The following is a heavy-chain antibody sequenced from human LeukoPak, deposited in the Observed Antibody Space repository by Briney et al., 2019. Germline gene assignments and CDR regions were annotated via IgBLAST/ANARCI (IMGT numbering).Heavy chain of an antibody. J-gene: IGHJ4*02. Sequence: GGSLRLSCAASGFTFSSYSMNWVRQAPGKGLEWVSYISSSSSTIYYADSAKGRFTISRDNAKNSLYLQMNSLRAEDTAVYYCRGYDTTGYWGQGTLVTVSS. D-gene: IGHD3-22*01. CDR2: ISSSSSTI. CDR3: RGYDTTGY. V-gene: IGHV3-48*01. CDR1: GFTFSSYS.